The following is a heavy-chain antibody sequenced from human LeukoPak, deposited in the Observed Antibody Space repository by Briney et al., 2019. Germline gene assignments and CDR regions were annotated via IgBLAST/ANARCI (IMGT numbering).Heavy chain of an antibody. CDR3: AKAARWGLLEIDY. D-gene: IGHD2-21*02. CDR2: ISGSGGST. CDR1: GLTFSDYS. J-gene: IGHJ4*02. Sequence: GGSLRLSCAASGLTFSDYSMTWVRQAPGKGLFWVSGISGSGGSTFYSDSVRSRFTISRDNSKNTLYLQMNSLRAGDTAVYYCAKAARWGLLEIDYWGQGTLVTVSS. V-gene: IGHV3-23*01.